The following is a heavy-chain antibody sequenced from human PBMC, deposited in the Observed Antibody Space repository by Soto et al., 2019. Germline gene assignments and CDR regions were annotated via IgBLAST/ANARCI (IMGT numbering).Heavy chain of an antibody. J-gene: IGHJ6*02. Sequence: QVQLVESGGGVVQPGRSLRLSCAASGFTFSSYAMHWVRQAPGKGLEWVAVISYDGSNKYYADSVKGRFTISRDNSKNTLYLQMNSLRAEDTAVYYCERDLNYGDYYYYGMDVWGQGTTVTVSS. CDR3: ERDLNYGDYYYYGMDV. D-gene: IGHD4-17*01. V-gene: IGHV3-30-3*01. CDR2: ISYDGSNK. CDR1: GFTFSSYA.